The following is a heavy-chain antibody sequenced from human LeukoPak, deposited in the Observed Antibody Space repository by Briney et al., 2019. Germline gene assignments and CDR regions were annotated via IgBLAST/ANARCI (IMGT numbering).Heavy chain of an antibody. J-gene: IGHJ4*02. Sequence: SETLSLTCTVSGGSISSSSYYWGWIRQPPGKGLEWIGSIYYSGSTNYNPSLKSRVTISVDTSKNQFSLKLSSVTAADTAVYYCARRSRSGWYVDYWGQGTLVTVSS. CDR2: IYYSGST. V-gene: IGHV4-39*07. CDR3: ARRSRSGWYVDY. CDR1: GGSISSSSYY. D-gene: IGHD6-19*01.